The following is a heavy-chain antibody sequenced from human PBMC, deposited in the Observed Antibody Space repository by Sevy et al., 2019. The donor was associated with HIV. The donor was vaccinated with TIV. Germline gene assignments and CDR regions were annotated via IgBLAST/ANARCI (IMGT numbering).Heavy chain of an antibody. CDR3: AREPPSITGTTYYYYYMDV. Sequence: ASVKVSCKASGGTFSSYAISWVRQAPGQGLEWMGGIIPIFGTANYAQKFQGRVTITADKSTSTAYMELSSLRSEDTAVYYCAREPPSITGTTYYYYYMDVWGIGTTVTVSS. CDR2: IIPIFGTA. CDR1: GGTFSSYA. J-gene: IGHJ6*03. D-gene: IGHD1-20*01. V-gene: IGHV1-69*06.